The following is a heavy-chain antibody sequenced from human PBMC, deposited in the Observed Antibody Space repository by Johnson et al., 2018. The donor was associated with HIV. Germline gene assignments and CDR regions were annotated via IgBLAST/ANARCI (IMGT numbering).Heavy chain of an antibody. V-gene: IGHV3-30-3*01. J-gene: IGHJ3*02. CDR1: GFTVSNNY. D-gene: IGHD6-19*01. CDR3: ARVAVAGTRSI. CDR2: ISYDGSNK. Sequence: QVQLVESGGVAVQPGGSLRLSCAASGFTVSNNYMNWVRQAPGKGLEWVAVISYDGSNKYYADSVKGRFTISRDNSKKTLYLQMNSLRAEDTAVYYCARVAVAGTRSIWGQGTMVTVSS.